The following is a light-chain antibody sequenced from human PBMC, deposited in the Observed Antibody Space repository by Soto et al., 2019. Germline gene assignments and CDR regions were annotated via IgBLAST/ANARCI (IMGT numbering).Light chain of an antibody. CDR3: QSYDRSLSASV. V-gene: IGLV1-40*01. J-gene: IGLJ3*02. Sequence: QPVLTQPPSVSGAPGQRVTISCTGNSSNIGAGYDVHWYQQLPGTAPKLLIYGNNNRPSGVPDRFSGSKSGTSASLAITGLQAEDEADYYCQSYDRSLSASVFGGGTKVTVL. CDR1: SSNIGAGYD. CDR2: GNN.